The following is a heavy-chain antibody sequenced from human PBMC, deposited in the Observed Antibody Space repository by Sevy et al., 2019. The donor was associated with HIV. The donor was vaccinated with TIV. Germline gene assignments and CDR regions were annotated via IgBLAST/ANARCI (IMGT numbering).Heavy chain of an antibody. CDR2: INPNSGGT. Sequence: ASVKVSCKASGYTFTAYYIHWERQAPGQGLEWMGWINPNSGGTYFAKKFQDSVTLTTDTSVNTAYMELRSLRFDDTAVYYCARMGDYYDSSGYYPLKFWGQGTLVTVSS. V-gene: IGHV1-2*02. D-gene: IGHD3-22*01. CDR3: ARMGDYYDSSGYYPLKF. J-gene: IGHJ4*02. CDR1: GYTFTAYY.